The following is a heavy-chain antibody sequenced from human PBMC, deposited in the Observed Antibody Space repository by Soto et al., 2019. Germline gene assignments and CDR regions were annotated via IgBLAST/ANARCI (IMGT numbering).Heavy chain of an antibody. J-gene: IGHJ1*01. CDR1: GFTFSSYA. V-gene: IGHV3-23*01. D-gene: IGHD6-19*01. CDR3: AKLSGWYRTEYFQH. Sequence: GGSLRLSCAASGFTFSSYAMSWVRQAPGKGLEWVSAISGSGGSTYYADSVKGRFTISRDNSKNTPYLQMNSLRAEDTAVYYCAKLSGWYRTEYFQHWGQGTLVTVSS. CDR2: ISGSGGST.